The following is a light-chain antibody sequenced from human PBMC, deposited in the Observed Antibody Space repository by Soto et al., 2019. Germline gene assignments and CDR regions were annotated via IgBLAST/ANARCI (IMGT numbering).Light chain of an antibody. J-gene: IGLJ1*01. CDR1: SSDIGDYNY. V-gene: IGLV2-14*01. CDR3: SSYTSSITYV. CDR2: GVN. Sequence: HSALTQPASVSGSPGQSITISCTGTSSDIGDYNYVSWYQQRPEKAPELMIYGVNNRPPGVSNRFSGSKSGNTASLTISGLQAEDEADYYCSSYTSSITYVFGTGTKLTVL.